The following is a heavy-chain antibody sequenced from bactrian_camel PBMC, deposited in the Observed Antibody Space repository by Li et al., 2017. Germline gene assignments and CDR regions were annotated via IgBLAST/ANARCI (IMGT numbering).Heavy chain of an antibody. D-gene: IGHD6*01. CDR2: SITAAGNT. CDR1: GFTFSTYP. Sequence: VQLVESGGGLVQPGGSLRLSCVASGFTFSTYPMTWVRQRPGKGLEWVSSITAAGNTNCADSVKGRFTISRDNAKNTLYLQMNSLKAEDTALYYCAASIGYGGSWYEYRYPFWGQGTQVTVS. J-gene: IGHJ4*01. V-gene: IGHV3S35*01. CDR3: AASIGYGGSWYEYRYPF.